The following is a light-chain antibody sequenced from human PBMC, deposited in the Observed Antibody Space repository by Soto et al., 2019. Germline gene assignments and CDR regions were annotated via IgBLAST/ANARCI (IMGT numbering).Light chain of an antibody. CDR1: SSDVGGYIY. V-gene: IGLV2-11*01. J-gene: IGLJ3*02. CDR3: CSYAGNKTVV. CDR2: DVS. Sequence: QSVLTQPRSVSGSPGQSVTISCTGTSSDVGGYIYVSWYQQYAAKAPKVMIYDVSRRPSGVPDRFSGSKSGNTASLTISGLQAEDEAVYYCCSYAGNKTVVFGGGIKLTVL.